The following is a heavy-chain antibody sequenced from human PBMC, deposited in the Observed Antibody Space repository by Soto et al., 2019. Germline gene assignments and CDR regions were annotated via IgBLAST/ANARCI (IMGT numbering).Heavy chain of an antibody. V-gene: IGHV1-18*01. CDR3: ANQYSSGWYYFDY. D-gene: IGHD6-19*01. CDR2: ISAYNGNT. CDR1: GYTFTSYG. J-gene: IGHJ4*02. Sequence: ASVKVSCKASGYTFTSYGISWVRQAPGQGLEWMGWISAYNGNTNYAQKLQGRVTMTTDTSTSTAYMKLSSVTAADTAVYYCANQYSSGWYYFDYWGQGTLVTVSS.